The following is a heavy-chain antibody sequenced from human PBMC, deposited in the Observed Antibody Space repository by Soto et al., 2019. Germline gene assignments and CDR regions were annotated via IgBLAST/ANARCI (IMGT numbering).Heavy chain of an antibody. CDR2: FDPEDGET. J-gene: IGHJ4*02. Sequence: ASVKVSCKVSGYTLTELSMHWVRQAPGKGLEWMGGFDPEDGETIYAQKFQGRVTMTEDTSTDTAYMELSSLRSEDTAVYYCATTYYYGSGSYSAGYYFDYWGQGTLVTVSS. CDR3: ATTYYYGSGSYSAGYYFDY. CDR1: GYTLTELS. V-gene: IGHV1-24*01. D-gene: IGHD3-10*01.